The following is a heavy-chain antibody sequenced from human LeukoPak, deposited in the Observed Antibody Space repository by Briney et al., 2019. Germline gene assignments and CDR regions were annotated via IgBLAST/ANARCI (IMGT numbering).Heavy chain of an antibody. CDR1: GDSVSSNSAA. Sequence: SQTLSLTCAISGDSVSSNSAAWNWIRQSPSRGLEWLGRTYYRSKWYNDYAVSVKSRITINPDTSKNQFSLQLNSVTPEDTAVYYCARDHHWGYGWFGDTPNAFDIWGQGTMVTVSS. CDR2: TYYRSKWYN. V-gene: IGHV6-1*01. D-gene: IGHD3-10*01. CDR3: ARDHHWGYGWFGDTPNAFDI. J-gene: IGHJ3*02.